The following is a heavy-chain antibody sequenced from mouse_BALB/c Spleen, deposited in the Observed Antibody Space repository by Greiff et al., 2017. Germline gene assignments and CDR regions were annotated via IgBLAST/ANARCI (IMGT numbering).Heavy chain of an antibody. Sequence: EVQLQQSGAELVKPGASVKLSCTASGFNIKDTYMHWVKQRPEQGLEWIGRIDPANGNTKYDPKFQGKATITADTSSNTAYLQLSSLTSEDTAVYYCARGNLLLRYYAMDYWGQGTSVTVSS. CDR2: IDPANGNT. D-gene: IGHD1-1*01. V-gene: IGHV14-3*02. J-gene: IGHJ4*01. CDR3: ARGNLLLRYYAMDY. CDR1: GFNIKDTY.